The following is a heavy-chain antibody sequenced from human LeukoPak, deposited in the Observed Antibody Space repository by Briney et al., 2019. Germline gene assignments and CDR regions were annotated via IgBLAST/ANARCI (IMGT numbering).Heavy chain of an antibody. CDR1: GGSFSGYY. CDR2: INHSGST. Sequence: PSETLSLTCAVYGGSFSGYYWSWIRQPPGKELEWIGEINHSGSTNYNPSLKSRVTISVDTSKNQFSLKLSSVTAADTAVYYCARGGILTGYYKYNWFDPWGQGTLVTVSS. J-gene: IGHJ5*02. CDR3: ARGGILTGYYKYNWFDP. V-gene: IGHV4-34*01. D-gene: IGHD3-9*01.